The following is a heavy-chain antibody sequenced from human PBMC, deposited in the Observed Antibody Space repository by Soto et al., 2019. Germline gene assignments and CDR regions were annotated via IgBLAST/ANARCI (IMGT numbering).Heavy chain of an antibody. V-gene: IGHV4-34*01. D-gene: IGHD3-22*01. CDR3: ARRTYYYDSSRFDP. CDR2: INHSGVT. CDR1: GGSFSGYY. Sequence: SETLSLTCAVYGGSFSGYYWSWIRQPPGKGLEWIGEINHSGVTNYKPSLKRRVTISVDKSKNQFSLKLSSVTAADTAVYYCARRTYYYDSSRFDPWGQGTLVTVSS. J-gene: IGHJ5*02.